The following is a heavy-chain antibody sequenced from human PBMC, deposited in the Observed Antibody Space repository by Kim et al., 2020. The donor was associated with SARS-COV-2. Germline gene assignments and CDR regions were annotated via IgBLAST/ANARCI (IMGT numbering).Heavy chain of an antibody. CDR1: GFTVSSNY. J-gene: IGHJ6*02. D-gene: IGHD3-22*01. Sequence: GGSLRLSCAASGFTVSSNYMSWVRQAPGKGLEWVSVIYSGGSTYYADSVKGRFTISRDNSKNTLYLQMNSLRAEDTAVYYCARDLMLYDSSGAYYYYYGMDVWGQGTTVTVSS. CDR3: ARDLMLYDSSGAYYYYYGMDV. V-gene: IGHV3-53*01. CDR2: IYSGGST.